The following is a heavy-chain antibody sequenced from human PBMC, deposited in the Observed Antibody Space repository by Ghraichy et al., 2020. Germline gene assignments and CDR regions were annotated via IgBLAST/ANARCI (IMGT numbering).Heavy chain of an antibody. CDR1: GGSISSSSYY. J-gene: IGHJ4*02. Sequence: SETLSLTCTVSGGSISSSSYYWGWIRQPPGKGLEWIGSIYYSGSTYYNPSLKSRVTISVDTSKNQFSLKLSSVTAADTAVYYCARFYGIGDYWGQGTLVTVSS. D-gene: IGHD3-10*01. CDR3: ARFYGIGDY. CDR2: IYYSGST. V-gene: IGHV4-39*01.